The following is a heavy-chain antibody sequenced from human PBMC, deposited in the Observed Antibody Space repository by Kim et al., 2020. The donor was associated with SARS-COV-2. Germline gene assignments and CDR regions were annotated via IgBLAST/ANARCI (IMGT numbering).Heavy chain of an antibody. V-gene: IGHV5-51*01. J-gene: IGHJ4*02. D-gene: IGHD6-13*01. Sequence: RYSPSFQGQVTISAEKSISTAYLQWSSLKASDTAMYYCARAAAGTEPVDYWGQGTLVTVSS. CDR3: ARAAAGTEPVDY.